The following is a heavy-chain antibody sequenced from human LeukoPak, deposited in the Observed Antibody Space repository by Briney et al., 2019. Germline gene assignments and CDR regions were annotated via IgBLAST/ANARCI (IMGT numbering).Heavy chain of an antibody. D-gene: IGHD4-17*01. J-gene: IGHJ3*02. CDR1: GFPFSSYG. V-gene: IGHV3-33*08. Sequence: PGRSLRLSCAASGFPFSSYGMHWVRQAPGKGLEWVAVIWFDGSNRYYTESVKGRFTISRDNSRNTMYLQMNNLRTEDTALYYCAREQYGSDDALDIWGQGTMVTVSS. CDR2: IWFDGSNR. CDR3: AREQYGSDDALDI.